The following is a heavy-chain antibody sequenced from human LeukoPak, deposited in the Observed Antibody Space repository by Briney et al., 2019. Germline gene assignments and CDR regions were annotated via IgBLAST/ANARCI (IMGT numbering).Heavy chain of an antibody. V-gene: IGHV5-51*01. CDR2: IYPGDSDT. D-gene: IGHD2-21*01. Sequence: PGESLKISCKFSGFSFTSYWIGWVRQMPGKGLEWMGIIYPGDSDTRYSPSFQGQVTISVDKSISTAYLQWSSLKASDTAMYYCASLRYCGGDCYSHFDYWGQGTLVTVSS. CDR3: ASLRYCGGDCYSHFDY. J-gene: IGHJ4*02. CDR1: GFSFTSYW.